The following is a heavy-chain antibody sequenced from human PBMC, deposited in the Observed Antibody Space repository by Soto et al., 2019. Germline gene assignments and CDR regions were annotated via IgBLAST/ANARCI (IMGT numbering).Heavy chain of an antibody. Sequence: EVQLLESGGGLVQPGGSLRLSCAASGFTFSSYAMSWVRQAPGKGLEWVSAISGSGGSTYYADSVKGRFTISRDNSKNTLYLQMNSLRAEDTAVYYCAKDMTRIAAAEAGMDVWGQGTTVTVSS. CDR2: ISGSGGST. CDR1: GFTFSSYA. D-gene: IGHD6-13*01. V-gene: IGHV3-23*01. J-gene: IGHJ6*02. CDR3: AKDMTRIAAAEAGMDV.